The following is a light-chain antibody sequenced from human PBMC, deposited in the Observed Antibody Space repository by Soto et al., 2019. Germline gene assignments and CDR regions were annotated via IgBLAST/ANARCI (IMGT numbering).Light chain of an antibody. CDR1: QTISNW. Sequence: FQMTQSSSALSASLGDGVTIACRASQTISNWLAWYQQKPGKAPKLLIYKASTLKSGVPSRFSGSGSGTEFTLTISSLQPDDFAIYYCQHYESYLDAFGQGTKVDIK. V-gene: IGKV1-5*03. CDR3: QHYESYLDA. CDR2: KAS. J-gene: IGKJ1*01.